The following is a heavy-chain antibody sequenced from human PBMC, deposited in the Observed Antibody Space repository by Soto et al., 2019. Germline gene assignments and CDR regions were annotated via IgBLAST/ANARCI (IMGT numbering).Heavy chain of an antibody. CDR3: AKDQGSSWYEIDY. V-gene: IGHV3-23*01. J-gene: IGHJ4*02. Sequence: EVQLLGSGGVWLQPGGPVRLCCAASGFPFSHYAVIWVRGAQGQGLEWVSTMSGSGGSTYYADCVKGRFSISRANSKNTLYLQMNSLRAEDTAVYYCAKDQGSSWYEIDYWGQGTLVTVSS. CDR2: MSGSGGST. CDR1: GFPFSHYA. D-gene: IGHD6-13*01.